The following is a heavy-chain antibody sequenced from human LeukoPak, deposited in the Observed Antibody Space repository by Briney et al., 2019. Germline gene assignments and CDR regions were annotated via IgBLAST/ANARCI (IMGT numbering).Heavy chain of an antibody. CDR3: ARGLNWGIYYMDV. CDR2: IYYSGST. V-gene: IGHV4-59*11. D-gene: IGHD7-27*01. Sequence: PSDTLSLTCTVSGGSISSHYWSWIRQPPGKGLEWIGYIYYSGSTNYNPSLKSRVTISVDTSKNQFSLKLSSVTAADTAVYYCARGLNWGIYYMDVWGKGTTVTVSS. J-gene: IGHJ6*03. CDR1: GGSISSHY.